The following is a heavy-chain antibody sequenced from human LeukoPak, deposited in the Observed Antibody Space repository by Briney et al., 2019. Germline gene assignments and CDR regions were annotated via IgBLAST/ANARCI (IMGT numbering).Heavy chain of an antibody. J-gene: IGHJ4*02. CDR1: GFTFSSYA. CDR3: ASTDTYYYDSNNFDY. Sequence: PGGSLRLSCAASGFTFSSYAMHWVRQAPGKGLEWVAVISYDGSNKYYADSVKGRFTISRDNAKNSLYLQMNSLRAEDTAVYYCASTDTYYYDSNNFDYWGQGTLVTVSS. CDR2: ISYDGSNK. D-gene: IGHD3-22*01. V-gene: IGHV3-30-3*01.